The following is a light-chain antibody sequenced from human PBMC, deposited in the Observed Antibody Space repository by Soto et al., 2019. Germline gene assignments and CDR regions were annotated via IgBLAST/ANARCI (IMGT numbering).Light chain of an antibody. Sequence: QAALTQAPSGSGTPGRGGTISCFGSISHMGSNTVHWFQQFPGTAPRLLISTNDQRPSGVPDRFIGSNSGTSASLAISGLQFEDEAGYYCAVWDDRLNGHVFGTGTKVTVL. CDR3: AVWDDRLNGHV. J-gene: IGLJ1*01. CDR1: ISHMGSNT. CDR2: TND. V-gene: IGLV1-44*01.